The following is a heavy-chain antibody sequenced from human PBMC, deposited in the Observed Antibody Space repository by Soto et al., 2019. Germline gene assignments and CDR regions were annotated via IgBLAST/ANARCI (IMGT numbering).Heavy chain of an antibody. V-gene: IGHV4-61*01. CDR3: ARAHYDFWSGYTGGYFDY. D-gene: IGHD3-3*01. Sequence: SETLSLTCAVSGGSVSSGSYYWSWIRQPPGKGLEWIGYIYYSGSTNYNPSLKSRVTISVDTSKNQFSLKLSSVTAADTAVYYCARAHYDFWSGYTGGYFDYWGQGTLVTVSS. J-gene: IGHJ4*02. CDR2: IYYSGST. CDR1: GGSVSSGSYY.